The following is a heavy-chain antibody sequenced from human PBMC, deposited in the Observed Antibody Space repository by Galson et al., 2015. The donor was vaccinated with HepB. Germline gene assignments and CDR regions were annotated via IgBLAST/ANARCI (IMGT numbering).Heavy chain of an antibody. Sequence: LRLSCAASGFTVSSNYMSWVRQAPGKGLEWVSLIYSGGSTDYADSVKGRSTISRDNSKNTLYLQMNSLRAEDTAVYYCARGSSGFGDWYFDLWGRGTLVTVSS. CDR2: IYSGGST. CDR3: ARGSSGFGDWYFDL. D-gene: IGHD3-22*01. V-gene: IGHV3-53*01. J-gene: IGHJ2*01. CDR1: GFTVSSNY.